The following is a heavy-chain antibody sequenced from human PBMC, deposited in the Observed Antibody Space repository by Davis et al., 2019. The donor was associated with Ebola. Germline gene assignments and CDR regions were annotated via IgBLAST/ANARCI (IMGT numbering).Heavy chain of an antibody. J-gene: IGHJ1*01. Sequence: ASVKVSCKASGYTFTNFGVSWVRQAPGQGLEWMGWIHTKNGNPTYAQGFTGRLVFSLDTSVSTAYLEISSLKAEDTAVYYCARRMDCSGDSCYCLQHWGQGTLVTVSS. CDR3: ARRMDCSGDSCYCLQH. V-gene: IGHV7-4-1*02. D-gene: IGHD2-15*01. CDR2: IHTKNGNP. CDR1: GYTFTNFG.